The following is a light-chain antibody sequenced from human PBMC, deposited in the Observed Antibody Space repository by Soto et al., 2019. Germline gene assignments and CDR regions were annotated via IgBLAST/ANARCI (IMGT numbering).Light chain of an antibody. V-gene: IGLV4-69*01. Sequence: QAVVTQSPSASASLGASVKLTCTLSSGHSSYAIAWHQQQPEKGPRYLMKLNSDGSHSKGDGIPDRFSGSSSGAERYLTISSLQSEDEADYYCRTWGTGIWVFGGGTKLTVL. CDR3: RTWGTGIWV. CDR2: LNSDGSH. CDR1: SGHSSYA. J-gene: IGLJ3*02.